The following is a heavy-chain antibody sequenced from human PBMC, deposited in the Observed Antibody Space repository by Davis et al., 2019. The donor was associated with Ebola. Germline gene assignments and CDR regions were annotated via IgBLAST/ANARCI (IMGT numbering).Heavy chain of an antibody. CDR1: GGSISSYY. CDR2: IYYSGST. CDR3: ASPPGYYGMDV. V-gene: IGHV4-59*12. J-gene: IGHJ6*02. Sequence: MPSETLSLTCTVSGGSISSYYWSWIRQPPGKGLEWIGYIYYSGSTNYNPSLKSRVTVSIDTSKNQFSLELNSLTAADTAVYYCASPPGYYGMDVWGQGTTVTVSS.